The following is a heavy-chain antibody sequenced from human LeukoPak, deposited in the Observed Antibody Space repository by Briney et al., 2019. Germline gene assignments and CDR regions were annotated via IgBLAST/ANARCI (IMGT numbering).Heavy chain of an antibody. CDR2: TYSGGST. CDR3: ARPGGQWLAFNDAFDI. V-gene: IGHV3-53*01. J-gene: IGHJ3*02. CDR1: GFTVSSNY. Sequence: GGSLRLSCAASGFTVSSNYMNWVRQAPGKGLEWVSLTYSGGSTYYADSVKGRFTISRDNSKNTLYLQMNSLRAEDTAVYYCARPGGQWLAFNDAFDIWGQGTVVTVSS. D-gene: IGHD6-19*01.